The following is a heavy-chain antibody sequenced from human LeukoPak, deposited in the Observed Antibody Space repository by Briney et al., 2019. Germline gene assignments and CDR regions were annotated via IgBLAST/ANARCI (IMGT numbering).Heavy chain of an antibody. D-gene: IGHD2-2*01. Sequence: SETLSLTCTASGFPISSYYWSWIRQPPGKGLEWIGYIYYSGSTNYNPSLKSRVTISVDTSKKQFSLKLSSVTAADTAVYYCARGGPRYCSSTSCYPPRYWGQGTLVTVSS. CDR2: IYYSGST. J-gene: IGHJ4*02. CDR1: GFPISSYY. V-gene: IGHV4-59*01. CDR3: ARGGPRYCSSTSCYPPRY.